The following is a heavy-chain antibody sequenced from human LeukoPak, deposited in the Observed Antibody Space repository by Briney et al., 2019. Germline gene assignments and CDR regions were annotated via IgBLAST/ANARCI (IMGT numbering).Heavy chain of an antibody. V-gene: IGHV3-33*06. CDR3: AKGAYDYIEMGYFDY. CDR2: IWYDGSNK. CDR1: GFTFSSYG. D-gene: IGHD5-12*01. J-gene: IGHJ4*02. Sequence: GGSLRLSCAASGFTFSSYGMHWVRQAPGKGLEWVAVIWYDGSNKYYADSVKGRFTISRDSSKNTLYLQMNSLRAEDMAVYYCAKGAYDYIEMGYFDYWGQGTLVTVSS.